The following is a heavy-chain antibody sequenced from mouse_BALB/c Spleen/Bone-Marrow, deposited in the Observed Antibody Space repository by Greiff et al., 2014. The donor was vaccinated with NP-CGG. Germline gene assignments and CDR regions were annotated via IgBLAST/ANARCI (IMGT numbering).Heavy chain of an antibody. V-gene: IGHV5-4*02. J-gene: IGHJ4*01. D-gene: IGHD2-3*01. CDR1: GFTFSDYY. Sequence: EVKLVESGGGLVKPGGSLKLSRAASGFTFSDYYMYWVRQTPEKRLEWVATISDGGSYTYYPDSVKGRFTISRDNAKNNLYLQLSSLKSEDTAMYYCARGPHDDDMDYWGQGTSVTVSS. CDR2: ISDGGSYT. CDR3: ARGPHDDDMDY.